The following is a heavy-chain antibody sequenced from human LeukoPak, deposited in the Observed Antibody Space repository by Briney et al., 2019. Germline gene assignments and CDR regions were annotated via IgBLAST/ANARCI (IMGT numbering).Heavy chain of an antibody. Sequence: PSETLSLTCTVSGGSISSGDYYWSWSRQPPGKGLEWIGYIYYSGSTYYNPSLKSRVTISVDTSRNQFSLKLSSVTAADTAVYYCARAYYDFWSGYYTGTVWFDPWGQGTLVTVSS. CDR2: IYYSGST. CDR3: ARAYYDFWSGYYTGTVWFDP. CDR1: GGSISSGDYY. D-gene: IGHD3-3*01. V-gene: IGHV4-30-4*08. J-gene: IGHJ5*02.